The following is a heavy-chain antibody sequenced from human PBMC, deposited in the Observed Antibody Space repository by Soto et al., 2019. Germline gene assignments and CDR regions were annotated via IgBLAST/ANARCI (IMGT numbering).Heavy chain of an antibody. D-gene: IGHD2-15*01. CDR1: GGSISSDDHY. Sequence: SETLSLTCTVSGGSISSDDHYWSWIRQHPGKGLEWIGCIYNSGSTYYTPSLKSRVTMSVDTSKNQFSLKLSSVTAADTAIYYCARACSGGSCHFEYWGPGTLVTSPQ. V-gene: IGHV4-31*03. CDR2: IYNSGST. CDR3: ARACSGGSCHFEY. J-gene: IGHJ4*02.